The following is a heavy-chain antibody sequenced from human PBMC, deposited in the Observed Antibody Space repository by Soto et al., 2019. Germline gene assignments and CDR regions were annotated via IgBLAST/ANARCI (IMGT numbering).Heavy chain of an antibody. CDR1: GFTFSSYG. J-gene: IGHJ5*02. V-gene: IGHV3-33*01. CDR3: ARDEGITIFGVVSANWFDP. Sequence: GGSLRLSCAASGFTFSSYGMHWVRQAPGKGLEWVAVIWYDGSNKYYADSVKGRFTISRDNSKNTLYLQMNSLGAEDTAVYYCARDEGITIFGVVSANWFDPWGQGTLVTVSS. D-gene: IGHD3-3*01. CDR2: IWYDGSNK.